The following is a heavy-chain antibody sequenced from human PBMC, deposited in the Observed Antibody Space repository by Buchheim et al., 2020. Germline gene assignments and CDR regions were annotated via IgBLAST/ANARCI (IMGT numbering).Heavy chain of an antibody. CDR2: ISYDGSNK. Sequence: QVQLVESGGGVVQPGRSLRLSCAASGFTFSSYAMHWVRQAPGKGLEWVAVISYDGSNKYYADSVKGRFTISRDNSKNTLYLQMNSLRAEDAAVYYCARDRHSGWYFEGWFDPWGQGTL. CDR1: GFTFSSYA. D-gene: IGHD6-19*01. CDR3: ARDRHSGWYFEGWFDP. V-gene: IGHV3-30*04. J-gene: IGHJ5*02.